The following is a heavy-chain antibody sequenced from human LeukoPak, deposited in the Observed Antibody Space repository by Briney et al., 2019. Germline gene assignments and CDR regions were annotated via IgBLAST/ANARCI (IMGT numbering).Heavy chain of an antibody. CDR3: ARDRLAAAGRLFDY. CDR1: DGSINSYY. J-gene: IGHJ4*02. D-gene: IGHD6-13*01. V-gene: IGHV4-59*01. Sequence: SETLSLTCSVSDGSINSYYWNWIRRPPGKGLEWIGYIYYNGNTNYSPSLKSRVTMSVDTSKNLFSLKVSSVTAADTAVYYCARDRLAAAGRLFDYWGQGTLVTVSS. CDR2: IYYNGNT.